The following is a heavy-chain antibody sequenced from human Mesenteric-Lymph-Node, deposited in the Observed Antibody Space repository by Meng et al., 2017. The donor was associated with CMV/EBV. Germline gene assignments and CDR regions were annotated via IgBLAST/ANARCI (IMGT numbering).Heavy chain of an antibody. D-gene: IGHD3-3*01. CDR2: ISAYTGNT. CDR3: ARDHYDFWSGYYYYYYYGMDV. V-gene: IGHV1-18*01. CDR1: GYIFTSYG. Sequence: ASVTVSCKASGYIFTSYGISWVRQAPGQGLEWMGWISAYTGNTNYAQKLQGRVTMTRDTSISTAYMELSRLRSDDTAVYYCARDHYDFWSGYYYYYYYGMDVWGQGTTVTVSS. J-gene: IGHJ6*02.